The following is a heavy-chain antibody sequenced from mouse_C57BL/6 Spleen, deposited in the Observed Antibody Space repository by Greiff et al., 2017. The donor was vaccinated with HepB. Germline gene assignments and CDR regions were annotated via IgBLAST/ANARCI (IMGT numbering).Heavy chain of an antibody. V-gene: IGHV7-3*01. CDR1: GFTFTDYY. CDR2: IRNKANGYTT. D-gene: IGHD2-5*01. J-gene: IGHJ4*01. CDR3: ARSTYSNIYYYAMDY. Sequence: EVKVEESGGGLVQPGGSLSLSCAASGFTFTDYYMSWVRQPPGKALEWLGFIRNKANGYTTEYSASVKGRFTISRDNSQSILYLQMNALRAEDSATYYCARSTYSNIYYYAMDYWGQGTSVTVSS.